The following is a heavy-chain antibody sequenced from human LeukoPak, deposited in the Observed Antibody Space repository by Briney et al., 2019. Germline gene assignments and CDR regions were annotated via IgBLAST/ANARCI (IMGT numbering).Heavy chain of an antibody. J-gene: IGHJ3*02. V-gene: IGHV3-23*01. D-gene: IGHD5-12*01. Sequence: GGSLRLSCAASGFTFSSYAMSWVRQAPGKGLEWVSAISGSGGSTYYADSVKGRFTISRDNSKNTLFLQMNSLIVEDTAVYFCAKGRYSGYDIDAFDIWGQGTMVTVSS. CDR3: AKGRYSGYDIDAFDI. CDR1: GFTFSSYA. CDR2: ISGSGGST.